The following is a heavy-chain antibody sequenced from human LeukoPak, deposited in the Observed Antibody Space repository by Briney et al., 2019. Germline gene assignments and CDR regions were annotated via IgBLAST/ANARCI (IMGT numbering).Heavy chain of an antibody. D-gene: IGHD1-26*01. CDR1: GFTFTSDE. CDR2: ISNAGSVL. CDR3: ARDPDTSSKVDL. J-gene: IGHJ5*02. Sequence: PGGSLRLSCAASGFTFTSDEMHWVRQAPGKGLEWVAYISNAGSVLYYTDSVRGRFTISRDNTKQSLFLQMDSLRAEDTAVYYCARDPDTSSKVDLWGQGTLVTVSS. V-gene: IGHV3-48*03.